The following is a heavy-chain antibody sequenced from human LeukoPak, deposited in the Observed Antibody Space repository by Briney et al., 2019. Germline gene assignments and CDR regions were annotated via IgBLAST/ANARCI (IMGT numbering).Heavy chain of an antibody. V-gene: IGHV3-11*06. J-gene: IGHJ4*02. D-gene: IGHD4-17*01. Sequence: GGSLRLSCAASGFTFSSYAMSWVRQAPGKGLEWVSYISGSSHYTNTADSVKGRFTISRDNAKNLLYLQMNSLRTEDTAVYYCARVTLYGESALDYWGQGTLVTVSS. CDR2: ISGSSHYT. CDR1: GFTFSSYA. CDR3: ARVTLYGESALDY.